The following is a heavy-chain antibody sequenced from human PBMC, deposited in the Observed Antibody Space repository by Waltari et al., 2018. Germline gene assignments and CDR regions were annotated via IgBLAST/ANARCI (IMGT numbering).Heavy chain of an antibody. Sequence: QLQLQQSGPGLVKPSESLSLTCGVSGDSMSENYWWSWVRQSPEKGLEWIGQIHRSGGTSYNPSLVRRVSVSMDTSNNKFFLKLSSAIAADTAVYYCARDRGRGLYFDSWGQGTLVTVSP. CDR2: IHRSGGT. J-gene: IGHJ4*02. CDR1: GDSMSENYW. V-gene: IGHV4-4*02. D-gene: IGHD2-15*01. CDR3: ARDRGRGLYFDS.